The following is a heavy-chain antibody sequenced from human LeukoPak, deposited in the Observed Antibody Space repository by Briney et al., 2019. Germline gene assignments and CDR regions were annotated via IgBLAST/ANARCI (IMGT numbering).Heavy chain of an antibody. Sequence: SETLSLTCTVSGGSISSYYVSWIRQPPGQGLEWIGYISYTGSTDYNPSLKSRVTMSVDMSKNQFSLKVSSVTAADTAVYYCARGSVYFDSWGQGTLVTVSS. CDR3: ARGSVYFDS. CDR1: GGSISSYY. CDR2: ISYTGST. J-gene: IGHJ4*02. V-gene: IGHV4-59*01.